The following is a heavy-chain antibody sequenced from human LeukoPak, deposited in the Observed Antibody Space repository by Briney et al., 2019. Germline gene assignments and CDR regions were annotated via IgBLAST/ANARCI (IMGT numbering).Heavy chain of an antibody. J-gene: IGHJ4*02. CDR2: ISYDGSIK. V-gene: IGHV3-30*18. CDR3: AKDRTSSWAIDS. D-gene: IGHD6-13*01. CDR1: GFTFSSCA. Sequence: SGRSLRLSCAASGFTFSSCAMHWVRQAPGKGLDWVAVISYDGSIKYRADSVKGRCTISRDDSKNTLYLQMNSLTPDDTAIYYCAKDRTSSWAIDSWGQGTLVTVSS.